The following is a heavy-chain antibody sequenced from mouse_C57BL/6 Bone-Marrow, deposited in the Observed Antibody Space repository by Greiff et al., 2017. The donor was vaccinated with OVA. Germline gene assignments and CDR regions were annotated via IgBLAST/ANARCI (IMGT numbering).Heavy chain of an antibody. D-gene: IGHD2-3*01. V-gene: IGHV1-69*01. Sequence: QVQLQQPGAELVMPGASVKLSCKASGYTFTSYWMHWVKQRPGQGLEWIGEIDPSDSSTNYNQKFKGKSTLTVDKSSSTAYMQLSSLTSEDSAVYYCARGGGGYYLSWFAYWGQGTLVTVSA. CDR3: ARGGGGYYLSWFAY. CDR2: IDPSDSST. CDR1: GYTFTSYW. J-gene: IGHJ3*01.